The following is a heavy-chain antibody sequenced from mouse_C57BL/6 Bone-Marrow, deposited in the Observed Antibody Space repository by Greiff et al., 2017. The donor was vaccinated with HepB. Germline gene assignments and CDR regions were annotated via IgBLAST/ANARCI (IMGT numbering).Heavy chain of an antibody. Sequence: DVMLVESGGDLVKPGGSLKLSCAASGFTFSSYGMSWVRQTPDKRLEWVATISSGGSYTYYPNSVKGRFTISRDNAKNTLYLQMSSLKSEDTAMYYCARRIYYYGSSLDYWGQGTTLTVSS. D-gene: IGHD1-1*01. CDR2: ISSGGSYT. V-gene: IGHV5-6*02. J-gene: IGHJ2*01. CDR3: ARRIYYYGSSLDY. CDR1: GFTFSSYG.